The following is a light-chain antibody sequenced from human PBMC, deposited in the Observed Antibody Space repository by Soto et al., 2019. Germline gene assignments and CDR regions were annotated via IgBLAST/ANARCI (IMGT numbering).Light chain of an antibody. CDR3: QQYNSYTWT. J-gene: IGKJ1*01. CDR2: ATD. Sequence: DIQMTQSPSSLSASVGDRVTITCRASQSISSYLNWYQQKPGKAPKLLIYATDTLQSGVPSRFSGSGSGTEFTLTISSLQPDDFATYYCQQYNSYTWTFGQGTKVDIK. CDR1: QSISSY. V-gene: IGKV1-39*01.